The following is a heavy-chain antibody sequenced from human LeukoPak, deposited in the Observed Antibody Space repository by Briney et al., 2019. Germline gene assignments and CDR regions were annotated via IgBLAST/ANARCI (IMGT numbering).Heavy chain of an antibody. CDR1: GGTFSSYA. CDR3: ARKGRYSYGPDAFDI. V-gene: IGHV1-69*06. Sequence: SVKVSCKASGGTFSSYAISWVRQAPGQGLEWMGGIIPIFGTANYAQKFQGRVTITADKSTSTAYMELSSLRSEDTAVYYCARKGRYSYGPDAFDIWGQGTMVTVSS. J-gene: IGHJ3*02. CDR2: IIPIFGTA. D-gene: IGHD5-18*01.